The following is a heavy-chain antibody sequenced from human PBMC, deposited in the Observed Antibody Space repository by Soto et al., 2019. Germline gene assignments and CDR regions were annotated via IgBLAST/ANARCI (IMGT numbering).Heavy chain of an antibody. CDR3: AKDLPPYCSGGSCYSED. CDR2: ISGSGGST. J-gene: IGHJ4*02. V-gene: IGHV3-23*01. Sequence: GGSLRLSCAASGFTFSSYAMSWVRQAPGKGLEWVSAISGSGGSTYYADSVKGRFTISRDNSKNTLYLQMNSLRAEDTAVYYCAKDLPPYCSGGSCYSEDWGQGTLVTVSS. CDR1: GFTFSSYA. D-gene: IGHD2-15*01.